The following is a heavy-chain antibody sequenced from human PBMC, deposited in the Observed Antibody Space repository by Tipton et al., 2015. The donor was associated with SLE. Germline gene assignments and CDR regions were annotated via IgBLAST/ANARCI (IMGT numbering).Heavy chain of an antibody. CDR2: IFYRGNT. V-gene: IGHV4-31*03. CDR3: ARLLVAAGTTWFDP. J-gene: IGHJ5*02. CDR1: GGSLNTGSYY. Sequence: TLSLTCTVSGGSLNTGSYYWSWVRQHPGKGLEWIGYIFYRGNTFYNPSLKSRLTISIDTSSNQFSLKLSSVTAADTAVYFCARLLVAAGTTWFDPWGQGTLVTVSS. D-gene: IGHD6-13*01.